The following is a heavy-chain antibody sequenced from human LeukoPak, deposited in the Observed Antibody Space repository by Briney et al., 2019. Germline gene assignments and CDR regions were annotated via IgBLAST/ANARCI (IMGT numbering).Heavy chain of an antibody. CDR3: ARGGYSYGYMGYFDY. D-gene: IGHD5-18*01. J-gene: IGHJ4*02. V-gene: IGHV1-18*01. CDR2: ISAYNGIT. CDR1: GYTFSIYG. Sequence: ASVKVSCKASGYTFSIYGVSWVRQAPGQVLEWVACISAYNGITNSAQKFQVRVTMTTDTSTTTAYMELRSLRSDDTAVYYCARGGYSYGYMGYFDYWGQGTLVTVSS.